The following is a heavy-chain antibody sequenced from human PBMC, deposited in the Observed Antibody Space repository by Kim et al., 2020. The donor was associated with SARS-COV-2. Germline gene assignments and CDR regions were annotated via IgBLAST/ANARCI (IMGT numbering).Heavy chain of an antibody. CDR2: IAGNGSDI. J-gene: IGHJ6*02. CDR3: AKRRSGNYYSNGMDV. D-gene: IGHD3-10*01. Sequence: GGSLRLSCAASGFTFSTNTMNWVRQAPGKGLEWVSDIAGNGSDIYYGDTVKGRFTVSRDNFKNTLYLQMKSLRADDTAVYYCAKRRSGNYYSNGMDVWG. V-gene: IGHV3-23*01. CDR1: GFTFSTNT.